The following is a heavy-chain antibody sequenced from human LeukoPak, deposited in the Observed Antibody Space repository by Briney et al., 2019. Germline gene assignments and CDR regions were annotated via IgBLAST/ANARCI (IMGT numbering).Heavy chain of an antibody. J-gene: IGHJ5*02. D-gene: IGHD6-13*01. Sequence: KPSETLSLTCTVSGGSISSGSYYWSWIRQPAGKGLEWIGRIYTSGRTNYNPSLKSRVTISVDTSKNQFSLKLSSVTAADTAVYYCARDVFSSSSWGNNPRGWFDPWGQGTLVTVSS. CDR1: GGSISSGSYY. CDR2: IYTSGRT. V-gene: IGHV4-61*02. CDR3: ARDVFSSSSWGNNPRGWFDP.